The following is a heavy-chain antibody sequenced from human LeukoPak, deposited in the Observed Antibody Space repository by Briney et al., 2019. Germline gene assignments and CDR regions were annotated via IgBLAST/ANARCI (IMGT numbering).Heavy chain of an antibody. J-gene: IGHJ4*02. CDR1: GFTFSSYA. V-gene: IGHV3-23*01. D-gene: IGHD3-9*01. CDR2: ISGSGGST. Sequence: GGSLRLSCAASGFTFSSYAMSWVRQAPGKGLEWVSAISGSGGSTYYADSVKGRFTISRDNSKNTLYLQMNSLRAEDTAVYYCAKTASRLTGYSNTPFDYWGQGTLVTVSS. CDR3: AKTASRLTGYSNTPFDY.